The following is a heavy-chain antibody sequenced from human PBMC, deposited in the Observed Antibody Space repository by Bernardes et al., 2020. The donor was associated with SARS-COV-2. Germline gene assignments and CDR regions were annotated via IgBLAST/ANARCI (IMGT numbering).Heavy chain of an antibody. CDR2: IYYSGST. CDR3: ARQHWYSSGWIDYYYYYGMDV. D-gene: IGHD6-19*01. V-gene: IGHV4-39*01. J-gene: IGHJ6*02. Sequence: SETLLLTCTVSGGSISSSSSYWGWIRQPPGKGLEWIGSIYYSGSTYYNPSLKSRVTISVDTSKNQFSLKLSSVTAADTAVYYCARQHWYSSGWIDYYYYYGMDVWGQGTTVTVSS. CDR1: GGSISSSSSY.